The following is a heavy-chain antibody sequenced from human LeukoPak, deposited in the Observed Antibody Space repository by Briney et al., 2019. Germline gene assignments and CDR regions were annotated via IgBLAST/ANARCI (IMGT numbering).Heavy chain of an antibody. V-gene: IGHV3-7*01. CDR1: GFTFSSYW. CDR3: ARDASSSWDFDY. Sequence: GGSLRLSCAASGFTFSSYWMSWVRQAPGKGLEWVANIKQDGSEKYYADSVKGRFTISRDNSKNTLYLQMNSLRAEDTAVYYCARDASSSWDFDYWGQGTLVTVSS. CDR2: IKQDGSEK. J-gene: IGHJ4*02. D-gene: IGHD6-13*01.